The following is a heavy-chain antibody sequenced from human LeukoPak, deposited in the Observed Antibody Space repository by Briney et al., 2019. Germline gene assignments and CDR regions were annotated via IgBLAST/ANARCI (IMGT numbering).Heavy chain of an antibody. CDR3: ARDRGSSANDY. CDR2: ISSSSSL. D-gene: IGHD6-6*01. J-gene: IGHJ4*02. Sequence: GGSLRLSCAASGFTFSSYGMSWVRQAPGKGLEWVSSISSSSSLYYADSVKGRFTISRDNAKNSLYLQMNSLRAEDTAVYYCARDRGSSANDYWGQGTLVTVSS. CDR1: GFTFSSYG. V-gene: IGHV3-21*01.